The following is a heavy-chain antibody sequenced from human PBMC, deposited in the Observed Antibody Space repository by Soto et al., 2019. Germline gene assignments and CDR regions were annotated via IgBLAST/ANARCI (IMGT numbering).Heavy chain of an antibody. V-gene: IGHV1-69*01. J-gene: IGHJ6*02. CDR3: ARGQGYCSGGSCYSGDPYYYYYYGMDV. D-gene: IGHD2-15*01. CDR1: GGTFSSYA. CDR2: IIPIFGTA. Sequence: QVQLVQSGAEVKKPGSSVKVSCKASGGTFSSYAISWVRHAPGQGLEWMGGIIPIFGTANYAQKFQGRVTITADESTSTAYMELSSLRSEDPAVYYCARGQGYCSGGSCYSGDPYYYYYYGMDVWGQGTTVTVSS.